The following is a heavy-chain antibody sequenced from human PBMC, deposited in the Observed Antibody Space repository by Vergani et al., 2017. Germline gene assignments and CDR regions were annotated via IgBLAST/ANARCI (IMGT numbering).Heavy chain of an antibody. CDR1: ESSFTSNQ. Sequence: EVMLVQSGAEVKKPGESLKISCKYSESSFTSNQIAWVRQLSGKGLQWMGNITPFDSKIAYSPSFQGQVIMSIDKSITTAYLQWRSLEASDTAIYYCTRHVPCGDGACLHFDHWGQGTQVTFSS. J-gene: IGHJ4*02. CDR3: TRHVPCGDGACLHFDH. CDR2: ITPFDSKI. D-gene: IGHD2-21*01. V-gene: IGHV5-51*01.